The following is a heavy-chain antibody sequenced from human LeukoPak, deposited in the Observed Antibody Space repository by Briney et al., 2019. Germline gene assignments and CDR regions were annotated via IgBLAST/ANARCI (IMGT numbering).Heavy chain of an antibody. CDR3: VQQGAGYSSSFDY. Sequence: GGSLRLSCAASGFTFSNYAMSWVRHAPGKGLEWVSAISGSGGSTYYADSVKGRFTISRDNSKNTLYLQMNSLRAEDTAVYYCVQQGAGYSSSFDYWGQGTLVIVSS. CDR2: ISGSGGST. V-gene: IGHV3-23*01. J-gene: IGHJ4*02. D-gene: IGHD6-13*01. CDR1: GFTFSNYA.